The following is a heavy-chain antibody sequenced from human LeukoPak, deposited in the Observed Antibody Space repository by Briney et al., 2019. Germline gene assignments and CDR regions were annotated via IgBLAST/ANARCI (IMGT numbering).Heavy chain of an antibody. V-gene: IGHV1-69*05. CDR1: GGTFSSYA. CDR2: IIPIFGTA. D-gene: IGHD3-22*01. Sequence: SVKVSCKASGGTFSSYAISWVRQAPGQGLEWMGGIIPIFGTANYAQKFQGRVTITTDESTSTAYMELSSLRSEDTAAYYCARDNPGTASSGYLADLDYWGQGTLVTVSS. J-gene: IGHJ4*02. CDR3: ARDNPGTASSGYLADLDY.